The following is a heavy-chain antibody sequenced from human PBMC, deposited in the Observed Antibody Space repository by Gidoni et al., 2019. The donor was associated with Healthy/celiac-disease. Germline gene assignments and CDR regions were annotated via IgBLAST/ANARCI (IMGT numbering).Heavy chain of an antibody. V-gene: IGHV3-15*01. CDR1: GITFWNVW. J-gene: IGHJ3*02. CDR3: TTDGLGCSSTSCYGLGAFDI. CDR2: IKSKTDGRTT. Sequence: EVQLVESGGGLVKPGGSLRLSCAASGITFWNVWMSWVRQAPGKGLGWVGRIKSKTDGRTTDYAAPVKGRFTISRDDSKNTLYLQMNSLKTEDTAVYYCTTDGLGCSSTSCYGLGAFDIWGQGTMVTVSS. D-gene: IGHD2-2*01.